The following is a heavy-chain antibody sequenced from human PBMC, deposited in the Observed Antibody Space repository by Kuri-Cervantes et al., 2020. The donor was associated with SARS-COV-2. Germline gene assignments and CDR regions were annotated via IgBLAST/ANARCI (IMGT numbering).Heavy chain of an antibody. CDR3: VRDGDHWNFDY. D-gene: IGHD1-1*01. V-gene: IGHV3-72*01. Sequence: GGSLRLSCAASGFTFSDHYMDWVRQAPGKGLEWVGRTRNKANSYTTEYAASVKGRFTISRDDSKNSLYLQMNSLKTEDTAVYYCVRDGDHWNFDYWGQGTLVTVSS. J-gene: IGHJ4*02. CDR1: GFTFSDHY. CDR2: TRNKANSYTT.